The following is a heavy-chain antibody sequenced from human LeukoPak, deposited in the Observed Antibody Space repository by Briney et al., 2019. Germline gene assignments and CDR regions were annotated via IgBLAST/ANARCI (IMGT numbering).Heavy chain of an antibody. Sequence: PSETLSLTCTVSGGSISSGGYSWSWIRQHPGKGLEWIGYIYYSGSTYYNPSLKSRVTISVDTSKNQFSLKLSSVTAADTAVYYCASLPSPYDSSGYYYGGFDYWGQGTLVTVSS. CDR3: ASLPSPYDSSGYYYGGFDY. CDR1: GGSISSGGYS. D-gene: IGHD3-22*01. V-gene: IGHV4-31*03. J-gene: IGHJ4*02. CDR2: IYYSGST.